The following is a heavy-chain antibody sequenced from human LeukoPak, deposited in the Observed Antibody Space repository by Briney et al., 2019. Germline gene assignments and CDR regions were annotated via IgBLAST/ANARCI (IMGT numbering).Heavy chain of an antibody. CDR1: GSTFSSYA. D-gene: IGHD2-15*01. V-gene: IGHV1-69*05. CDR2: IIPIFGTA. CDR3: ARDWRVVAATDNWFDP. J-gene: IGHJ5*02. Sequence: SVKVSCKASGSTFSSYAISWVRQAPGQGLEWMGRIIPIFGTANYAQKFQGRVTITTDESTSTDYMELSSLRSEDTAVYYCARDWRVVAATDNWFDPWGQGTLVTVSS.